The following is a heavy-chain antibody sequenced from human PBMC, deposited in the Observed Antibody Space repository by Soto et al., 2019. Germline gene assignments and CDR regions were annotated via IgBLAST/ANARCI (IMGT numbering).Heavy chain of an antibody. J-gene: IGHJ4*02. V-gene: IGHV1-69*15. D-gene: IGHD2-21*02. CDR1: GGTFRNFA. CDR2: VIPMFDTA. Sequence: QVQLVQSGADMKKPGSSVRVSCKASGGTFRNFAIDWVRQAPGQGLPWMERVIPMFDTAKYAITGQTTADESACTSHMELSILRSEGTAVYHCARPRQWGLPLHSDHWGQAPLVTVSS. CDR3: ARPRQWGLPLHSDH.